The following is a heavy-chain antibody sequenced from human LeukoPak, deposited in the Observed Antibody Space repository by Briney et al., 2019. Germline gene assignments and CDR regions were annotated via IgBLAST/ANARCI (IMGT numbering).Heavy chain of an antibody. D-gene: IGHD2-21*01. CDR2: ISGSGGST. CDR1: GFSFSIHG. J-gene: IGHJ3*02. CDR3: AKDGGDGGAFDI. V-gene: IGHV3-23*01. Sequence: PGGSLRLSCAASGFSFSIHGMGWVRRAPGKGLEWVSAISGSGGSTYYADSVKGRFTISRDNSKNTLYLQMNSLRAEDTAVYYCAKDGGDGGAFDIWGQGTMVTVSS.